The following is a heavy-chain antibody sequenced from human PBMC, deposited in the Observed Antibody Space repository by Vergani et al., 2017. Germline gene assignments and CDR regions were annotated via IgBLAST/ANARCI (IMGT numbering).Heavy chain of an antibody. J-gene: IGHJ3*02. CDR2: IYYSGST. CDR3: ARLVETTDSVDI. D-gene: IGHD4-17*01. Sequence: QLQLQESGPRLVKPSETLSLTCTVSDGSISSSSYYWGWIRQPPGKGLEWSGSIYYSGSTSYNPSLKSRVTISVDTSKNQFSLKLSSVTAADTAVYYCARLVETTDSVDIWGQGTMVTVSS. CDR1: DGSISSSSYY. V-gene: IGHV4-39*01.